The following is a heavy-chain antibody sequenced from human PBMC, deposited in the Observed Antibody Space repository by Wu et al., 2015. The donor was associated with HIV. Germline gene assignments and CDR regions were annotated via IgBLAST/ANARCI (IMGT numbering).Heavy chain of an antibody. CDR3: ARSKFDRVDMGTITAYYYSMDV. CDR2: ISPYDGKT. V-gene: IGHV1-18*01. Sequence: QVQLAQSGAEVKKSGTSVKVSCQTSGYPFGTYGINWVRQAPGQGLEWLGWISPYDGKTVYRQKFQGRVTMTRDTPTTTVYMELSSLRSEDTAVYYCARSKFDRVDMGTITAYYYSMDVWGQGTTVIVSS. J-gene: IGHJ6*02. CDR1: GYPFGTYG. D-gene: IGHD5-24*01.